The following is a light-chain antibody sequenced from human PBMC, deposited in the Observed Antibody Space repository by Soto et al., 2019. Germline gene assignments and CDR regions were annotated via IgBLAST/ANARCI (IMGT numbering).Light chain of an antibody. CDR2: GAS. CDR3: QQYNNWPLT. J-gene: IGKJ4*01. Sequence: EIVMTQSPATLSVSPGERATLSCRASHRVSSYLAWYQQKPGQAPRLLIYGASTRATGIPARFSGSGSGTEFPLTISSLQSEDFAVYYCQQYNNWPLTFGAGTKGEIK. CDR1: HRVSSY. V-gene: IGKV3-15*01.